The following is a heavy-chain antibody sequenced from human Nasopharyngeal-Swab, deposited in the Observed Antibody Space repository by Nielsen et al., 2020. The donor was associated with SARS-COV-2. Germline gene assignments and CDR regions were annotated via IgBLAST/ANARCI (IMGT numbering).Heavy chain of an antibody. CDR3: ARWVVDCSSTSCHYYFDY. J-gene: IGHJ4*02. V-gene: IGHV5-51*01. CDR1: GYRFSNYW. D-gene: IGHD2-2*01. Sequence: GASLKISCKGSGYRFSNYWIGWVRQVPGKGLEWMGLIYPGDSHTRYSPSFQGHVTISADKSISTAYLQWSSLKASDTAMYYCARWVVDCSSTSCHYYFDYWGQGTLVTVSS. CDR2: IYPGDSHT.